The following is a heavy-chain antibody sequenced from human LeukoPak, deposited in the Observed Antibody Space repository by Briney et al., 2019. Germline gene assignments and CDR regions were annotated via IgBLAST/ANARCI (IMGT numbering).Heavy chain of an antibody. J-gene: IGHJ6*03. V-gene: IGHV1-69*05. D-gene: IGHD7-27*01. Sequence: EASVKVSCKASGGTFISYAISWVRQAPGQGLEWMGGIIPIFGTANYAQKFQGRVTITTDESTSTAYMELSSLRSEDTAVYYCARDGPWGRYYYYYMDVWGKGTTVTVSS. CDR2: IIPIFGTA. CDR1: GGTFISYA. CDR3: ARDGPWGRYYYYYMDV.